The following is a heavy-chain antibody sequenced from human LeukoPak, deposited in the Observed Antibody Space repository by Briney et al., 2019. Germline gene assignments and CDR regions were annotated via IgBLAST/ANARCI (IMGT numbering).Heavy chain of an antibody. CDR3: ASHPSITIFGVVPPD. J-gene: IGHJ4*02. CDR2: INHSGST. D-gene: IGHD3-3*01. V-gene: IGHV4-34*01. CDR1: GGSFSGYY. Sequence: SETLSLTCAVYGGSFSGYYWSWIRQPPGKGLEWIGEINHSGSTNYNPSLKSRVTISVDTSKNPFSLKLSSVTAADTAVYYCASHPSITIFGVVPPDWGQGTLVTVSS.